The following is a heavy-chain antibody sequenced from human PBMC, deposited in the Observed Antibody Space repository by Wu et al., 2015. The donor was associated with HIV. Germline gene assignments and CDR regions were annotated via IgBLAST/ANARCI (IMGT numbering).Heavy chain of an antibody. CDR1: GYAFTTYY. J-gene: IGHJ4*02. Sequence: QVQLVQSGAEVKKPGASMKISCKTSGYAFTTYYIHWVRQAPGQGLEWMGIINPTNGRTRHAEKFQGRFIMTRDTSTSTVYMDLSSLTSEDTAVYYCGSGSIVGATDFDYWGQGTLVTVSS. CDR2: INPTNGRT. D-gene: IGHD1-26*01. V-gene: IGHV1-46*03. CDR3: GSGSIVGATDFDY.